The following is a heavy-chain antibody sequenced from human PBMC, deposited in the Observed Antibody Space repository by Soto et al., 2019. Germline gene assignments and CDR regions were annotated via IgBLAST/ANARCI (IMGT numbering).Heavy chain of an antibody. CDR1: GGSISSYY. Sequence: SETLSLTCTVSGGSISSYYWSWIRQPPGKGLEWIGYIYYSGSTNYNPSLKSRVTISVDTSTNQFSLKLSSVTAADTAVYYCARRYGYSFDYWGQGTLVTVSS. CDR2: IYYSGST. CDR3: ARRYGYSFDY. V-gene: IGHV4-59*08. J-gene: IGHJ4*02. D-gene: IGHD1-1*01.